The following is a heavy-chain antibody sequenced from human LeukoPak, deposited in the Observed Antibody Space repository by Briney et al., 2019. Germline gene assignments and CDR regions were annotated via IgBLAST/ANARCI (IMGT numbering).Heavy chain of an antibody. Sequence: SETLSLTCTVSGGSISSYYWSWIRQPPGKGLEWIGYIHYSGGTHYNPSLKSRVTISVDTSKNQVSLKLRSVTAADTAVYYCARGGYSGYDSRRVLGEFGPWGQGTLVTVSS. CDR1: GGSISSYY. CDR2: IHYSGGT. CDR3: ARGGYSGYDSRRVLGEFGP. D-gene: IGHD5-12*01. J-gene: IGHJ5*02. V-gene: IGHV4-59*01.